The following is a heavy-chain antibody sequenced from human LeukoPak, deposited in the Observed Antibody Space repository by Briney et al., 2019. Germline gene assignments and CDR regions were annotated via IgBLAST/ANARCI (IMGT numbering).Heavy chain of an antibody. J-gene: IGHJ4*02. D-gene: IGHD1-26*01. V-gene: IGHV4-59*01. CDR2: IYYSGSA. Sequence: SETLSLTCTVSGGSISSYYWSWIRQPPGKGLEWIGYIYYSGSANYNPSLKSRVTISVDTSKNQFSLKLSSVTAADAAVYYCARRPYSGTYLDYWGQGTLVTVSS. CDR3: ARRPYSGTYLDY. CDR1: GGSISSYY.